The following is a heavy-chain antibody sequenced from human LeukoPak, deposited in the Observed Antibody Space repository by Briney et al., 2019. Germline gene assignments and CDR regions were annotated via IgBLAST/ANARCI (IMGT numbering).Heavy chain of an antibody. CDR1: GFIFTDYW. D-gene: IGHD5-18*01. V-gene: IGHV3-74*01. CDR2: ISGDGRGT. CDR3: AKLRLKYSYGYDASDI. Sequence: GGSLRLSCAASGFIFTDYWMHWVRQGPGKELVWVARISGDGRGTTYADSVKGRFTISRDNAKSTAFLQMNSLRAEDTAVYYCAKLRLKYSYGYDASDIWGQGTMVTVSS. J-gene: IGHJ3*02.